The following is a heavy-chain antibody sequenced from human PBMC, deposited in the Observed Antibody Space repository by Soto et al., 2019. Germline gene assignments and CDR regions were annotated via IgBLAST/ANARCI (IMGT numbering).Heavy chain of an antibody. V-gene: IGHV4-39*01. D-gene: IGHD6-19*01. CDR2: IHYSGRA. CDR1: GGSITSNDYY. CDR3: ADMRGQWLPRD. J-gene: IGHJ4*02. Sequence: QLHLQESGPGLVKPSETLSLICTVSGGSITSNDYYWGWLRQPPGKGLEWVGNIHYSGRAVYNPSLKGRVTIYVDTSKNQFSLKLSSVTAADTAVYYCADMRGQWLPRDWGQGTLVTVSS.